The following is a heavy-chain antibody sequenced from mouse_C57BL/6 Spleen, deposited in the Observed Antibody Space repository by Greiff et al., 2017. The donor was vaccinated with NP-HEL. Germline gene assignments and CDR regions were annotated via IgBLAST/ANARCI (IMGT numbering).Heavy chain of an antibody. CDR1: GYTFTSYW. CDR2: IHPNSGST. J-gene: IGHJ4*01. CDR3: ARSYYGSRWAMDY. V-gene: IGHV1-64*01. D-gene: IGHD1-1*01. Sequence: VQLQQPGAELVKPGASVKLSCKASGYTFTSYWMHWVKQRPGQGLEWIGMIHPNSGSTNYNEKFKSKATLTVDKSSSTAYMQLSSLTSEDSAVYYCARSYYGSRWAMDYWGQGTSVTVSS.